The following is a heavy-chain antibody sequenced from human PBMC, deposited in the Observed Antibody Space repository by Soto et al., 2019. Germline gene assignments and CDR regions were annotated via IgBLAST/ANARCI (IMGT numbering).Heavy chain of an antibody. J-gene: IGHJ3*01. Sequence: GESLKISCKGFGYSFTNKWIGWVRQMPGKGLEWIGVIYPGDSDTRYSPSFQGQVTISVDQSISTAYLQWSSLKASDTALYFCPRRDPSGWFDALDVWGQGTNVTVSS. D-gene: IGHD6-19*01. CDR1: GYSFTNKW. CDR3: PRRDPSGWFDALDV. V-gene: IGHV5-51*01. CDR2: IYPGDSDT.